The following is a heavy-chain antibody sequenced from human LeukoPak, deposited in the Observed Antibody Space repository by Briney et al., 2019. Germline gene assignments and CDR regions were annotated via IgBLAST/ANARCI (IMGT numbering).Heavy chain of an antibody. J-gene: IGHJ4*02. CDR2: IWYDGSNK. V-gene: IGHV3-33*01. CDR3: ARGATIGYSGYDYFDY. Sequence: PGGSLRLSCAASGFTFSSYGMHWVRQAPGKGLEWVAVIWYDGSNKYYADSVKGRFTISRDKSKNTLYLQMNSLRAEDTAMYYCARGATIGYSGYDYFDYWGQGTLVTVSS. CDR1: GFTFSSYG. D-gene: IGHD5-12*01.